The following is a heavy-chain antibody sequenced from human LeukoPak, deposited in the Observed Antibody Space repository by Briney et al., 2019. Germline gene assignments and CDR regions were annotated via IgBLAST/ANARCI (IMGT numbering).Heavy chain of an antibody. J-gene: IGHJ4*02. Sequence: ASVKVSCKVSGYTFNGLSINWVRQAPGQGLEWMGCLDPKNGETIYAQKFQGRVTMTEDTSTDTAYMELSSLRSEDTAVYYCATGLDKGYCSGGSCYSLDYWGQGTLVTVSS. CDR1: GYTFNGLS. D-gene: IGHD2-15*01. CDR3: ATGLDKGYCSGGSCYSLDY. V-gene: IGHV1-24*01. CDR2: LDPKNGET.